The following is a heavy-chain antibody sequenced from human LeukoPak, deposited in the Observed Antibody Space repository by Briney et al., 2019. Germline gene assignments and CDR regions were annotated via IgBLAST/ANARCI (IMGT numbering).Heavy chain of an antibody. V-gene: IGHV4-39*01. CDR1: GGSISSSSYY. J-gene: IGHJ6*03. Sequence: SETLSLTCTVSGGSISSSSYYWGWIRQPPGKGLEWIGSIYYSGSTYYNPSLKSRVTISVDTSKNQFSLKLSSVTAADTAVYYCASILQLVGNPGHYYYMDAWGKGTTVTVSS. CDR2: IYYSGST. CDR3: ASILQLVGNPGHYYYMDA. D-gene: IGHD6-6*01.